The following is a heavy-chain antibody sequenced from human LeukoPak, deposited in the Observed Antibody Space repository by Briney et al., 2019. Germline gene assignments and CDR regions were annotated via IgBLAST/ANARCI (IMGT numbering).Heavy chain of an antibody. CDR2: INHSGST. Sequence: SETLSLTCAVYGGSFSGYYWSWIRQPPGKGLERNGEINHSGSTNYNPSLKSRVTISVHTSKNQFSLKMCSLTAADPAVSYCARVGRIAARCYWGQGTLVTVSS. D-gene: IGHD6-6*01. CDR1: GGSFSGYY. V-gene: IGHV4-34*01. CDR3: ARVGRIAARCY. J-gene: IGHJ4*02.